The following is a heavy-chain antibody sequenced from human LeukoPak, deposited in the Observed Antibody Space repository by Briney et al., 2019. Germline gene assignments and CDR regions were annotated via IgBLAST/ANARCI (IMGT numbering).Heavy chain of an antibody. Sequence: GGSLRLSCAASRFTFSSYSMNWVRQAPGKGLEWVSYIGSSGTTIHYADSVKGRFTTSRDTAQKSLYLQMNSLRAEDTAVYYCVRDQTAYSEGSCYCAIDAWGQGTMVTVSS. CDR1: RFTFSSYS. J-gene: IGHJ3*01. V-gene: IGHV3-48*01. CDR3: VRDQTAYSEGSCYCAIDA. CDR2: IGSSGTTI. D-gene: IGHD5-12*01.